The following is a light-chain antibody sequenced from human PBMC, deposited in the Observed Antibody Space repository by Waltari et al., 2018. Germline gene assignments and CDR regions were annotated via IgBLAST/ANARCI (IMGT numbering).Light chain of an antibody. CDR1: SSNIGNTY. CDR3: GTWDSSLSGAV. V-gene: IGLV1-51*02. J-gene: IGLJ7*01. Sequence: QSVLTQPPSVSAAPGQRVTISCPGGSSNIGNTYVSLYRQFPGTAPKLLIYEDSERPSGIPGRFSGSKSGTSATLDITGLQAGDEADCYCGTWDSSLSGAVFGGGTHLTVL. CDR2: EDS.